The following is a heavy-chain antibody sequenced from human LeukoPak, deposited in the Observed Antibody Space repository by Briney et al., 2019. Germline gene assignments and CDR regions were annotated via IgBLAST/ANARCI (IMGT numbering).Heavy chain of an antibody. V-gene: IGHV1-69*04. Sequence: SVKVSCKASGGTFSSYAISWVRQAPGQGLEWMGRIIPILGIANYAQKFQGRVTITADKSTSTAYMELSSLRSEDTAVYYCARWAMVRGVIGDYWGQGTLVTVSS. CDR2: IIPILGIA. J-gene: IGHJ4*02. D-gene: IGHD3-10*01. CDR1: GGTFSSYA. CDR3: ARWAMVRGVIGDY.